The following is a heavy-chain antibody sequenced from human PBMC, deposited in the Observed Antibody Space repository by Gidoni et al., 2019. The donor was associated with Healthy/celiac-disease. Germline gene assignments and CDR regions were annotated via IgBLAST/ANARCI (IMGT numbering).Heavy chain of an antibody. Sequence: QVQLVESGGGVVQPGRSLRLSCAASGFTFSSYGMHWVRQAPGKGLEWVAVIWYDGSNKYYADSVKGRFTISRDNSKNTLYLQMNSLRAEDTAVYYCARWFALRSPMDVWGQGTTVTVSS. CDR1: GFTFSSYG. J-gene: IGHJ6*02. CDR2: IWYDGSNK. CDR3: ARWFALRSPMDV. V-gene: IGHV3-33*01. D-gene: IGHD3-3*01.